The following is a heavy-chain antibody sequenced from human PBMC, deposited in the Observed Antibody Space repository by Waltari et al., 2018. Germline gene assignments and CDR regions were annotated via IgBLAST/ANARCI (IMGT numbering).Heavy chain of an antibody. D-gene: IGHD1-26*01. V-gene: IGHV3-7*01. J-gene: IGHJ3*01. Sequence: EVQLVESGGDLVQPGGSLRLSCAASGFTFSSYWMTWVRQAPGKGLEWVANIQRDGNGKYYADAVKGRFTISGDNAKNSLYLQMNSLRAEDTAVYYCARAYSGSYETWGQGTLVTVSS. CDR2: IQRDGNGK. CDR1: GFTFSSYW. CDR3: ARAYSGSYET.